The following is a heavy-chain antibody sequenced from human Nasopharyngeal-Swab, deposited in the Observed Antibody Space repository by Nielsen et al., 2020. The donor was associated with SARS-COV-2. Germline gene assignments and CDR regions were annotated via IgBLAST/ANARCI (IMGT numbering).Heavy chain of an antibody. J-gene: IGHJ6*02. Sequence: GESLKISCVASGFTFSNHVMHWVRQAPGKGLEYVSGISDNGGSISYAASVRGRFTISRGNSKSTLYLQMDSLRVEDMALYYCARGGVTTDYYAMDVWGQGTTVTVSS. CDR2: ISDNGGSI. CDR1: GFTFSNHV. V-gene: IGHV3-64*02. CDR3: ARGGVTTDYYAMDV. D-gene: IGHD4-11*01.